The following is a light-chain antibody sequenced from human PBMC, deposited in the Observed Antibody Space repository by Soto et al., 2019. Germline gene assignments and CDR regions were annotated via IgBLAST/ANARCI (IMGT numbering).Light chain of an antibody. Sequence: QSVLTQPASVSGSPGQSITISCTGTSSDVVGYTYVSWYQQHPGKAPKLMIYEVSNRPSGVSTRFSGSKSGNTASLTISGLQAEDEAEYYCSSYTSSNTLPYVFGTGTKATVL. CDR3: SSYTSSNTLPYV. CDR1: SSDVVGYTY. CDR2: EVS. J-gene: IGLJ1*01. V-gene: IGLV2-14*01.